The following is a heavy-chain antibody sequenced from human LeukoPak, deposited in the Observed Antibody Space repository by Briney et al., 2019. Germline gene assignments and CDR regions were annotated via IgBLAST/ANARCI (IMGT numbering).Heavy chain of an antibody. CDR3: ARGGYSYPPYY. CDR2: IYHSGST. J-gene: IGHJ4*02. V-gene: IGHV4-30-2*01. CDR1: GGSISSGGYS. D-gene: IGHD5-18*01. Sequence: SETLSLTCAVSGGSISSGGYSWSWIRQPPGKGLEWIGYIYHSGSTYYNPSLKSRVTISVDRSKNQFSLKLSSVTAADTAVYYCARGGYSYPPYYRGQGTLVTVSS.